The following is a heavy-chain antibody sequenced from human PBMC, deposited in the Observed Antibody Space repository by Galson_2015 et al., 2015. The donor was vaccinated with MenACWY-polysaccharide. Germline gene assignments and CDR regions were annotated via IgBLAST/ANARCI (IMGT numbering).Heavy chain of an antibody. J-gene: IGHJ5*02. V-gene: IGHV4-31*03. Sequence: TLSLTCTVSGAPINSGGHYWTWIRQHPGKGLEWIGYMSHSGTSNYNPPPKSRAVLSVDTSKNSFSPSLTSVTAADTAVYFCAGIPSTMTSYGWFDPWGQGTLVTVSS. CDR3: AGIPSTMTSYGWFDP. D-gene: IGHD4-17*01. CDR2: MSHSGTS. CDR1: GAPINSGGHY.